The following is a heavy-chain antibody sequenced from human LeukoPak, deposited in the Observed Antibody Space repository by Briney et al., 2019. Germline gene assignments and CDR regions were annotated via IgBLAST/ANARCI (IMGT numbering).Heavy chain of an antibody. J-gene: IGHJ5*02. D-gene: IGHD2-15*01. V-gene: IGHV4-59*12. Sequence: NPSETLSLTCTVSGGSISSYYWSWIRQPPGKGLEWIGYIYYSGSTYYNPSLKSRVIISIDTSKNQFSLKLSSVTAADTAVYYCARSHHYCSGGSCYSPNWFDPWGQGTLVTVSS. CDR2: IYYSGST. CDR3: ARSHHYCSGGSCYSPNWFDP. CDR1: GGSISSYY.